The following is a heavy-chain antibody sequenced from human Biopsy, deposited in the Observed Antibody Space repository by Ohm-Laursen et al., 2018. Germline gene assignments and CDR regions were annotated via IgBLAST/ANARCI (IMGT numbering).Heavy chain of an antibody. Sequence: SLGLSCAASGFTFADYAMHWVRQAPGKGLEWVSGITWNSGSIGYADSVKGRFSIFRDNAKHSLYLQMNSLRAEDTALYYCAKDLGQVTAAIGYWGQGTLVTVSS. CDR1: GFTFADYA. J-gene: IGHJ4*02. D-gene: IGHD2-21*02. V-gene: IGHV3-9*01. CDR3: AKDLGQVTAAIGY. CDR2: ITWNSGSI.